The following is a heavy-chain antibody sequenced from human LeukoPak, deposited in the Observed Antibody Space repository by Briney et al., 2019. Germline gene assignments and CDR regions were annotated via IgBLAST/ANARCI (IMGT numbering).Heavy chain of an antibody. V-gene: IGHV3-23*01. CDR1: GFTFSSYA. Sequence: GGSLRLSCAASGFTFSSYAMSWVRQAPGKGLEWVSAISGSGGSTYYADSVKGRFTISRDNSKNTLYLQMNSLRAEDTAVYYCAKGSTVYCSSTSCYSDYWGQGTLVTVSS. CDR3: AKGSTVYCSSTSCYSDY. CDR2: ISGSGGST. J-gene: IGHJ4*02. D-gene: IGHD2-2*01.